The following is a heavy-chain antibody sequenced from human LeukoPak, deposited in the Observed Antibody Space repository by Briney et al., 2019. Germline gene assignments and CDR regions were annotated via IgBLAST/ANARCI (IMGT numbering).Heavy chain of an antibody. CDR2: INHSGST. CDR1: GGSFSGYY. D-gene: IGHD4-17*01. Sequence: SETLSLTCAVYGGSFSGYYWSWIRQPPGKGLEWIGEINHSGSTNYNPSLKSRFTISVDTSKTQFSLKLSSATAADTAVHYCARDPIDYGDYRAFDIWGQGTMVTVSS. J-gene: IGHJ3*02. V-gene: IGHV4-34*01. CDR3: ARDPIDYGDYRAFDI.